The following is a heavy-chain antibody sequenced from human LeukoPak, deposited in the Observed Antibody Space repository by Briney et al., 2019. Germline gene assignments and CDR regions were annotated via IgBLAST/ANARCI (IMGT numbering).Heavy chain of an antibody. D-gene: IGHD2-15*01. CDR1: GFTLSSYS. CDR2: ISSSSSYI. Sequence: GGSLRLSCAASGFTLSSYSMNWVRQAPGKGLEWVSSISSSSSYIYYADSVKGRFTISRDNAKNSLYLQMNSLRAEDTAVYYCARVTVVVGYYYYYYMDVWGKGTTVTISS. CDR3: ARVTVVVGYYYYYYMDV. V-gene: IGHV3-21*01. J-gene: IGHJ6*03.